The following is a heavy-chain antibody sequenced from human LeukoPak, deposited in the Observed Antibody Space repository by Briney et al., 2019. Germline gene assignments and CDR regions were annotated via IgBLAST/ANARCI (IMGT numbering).Heavy chain of an antibody. D-gene: IGHD6-19*01. Sequence: VASVTVSCTASGYTFTGYYMHWVRQAPGQGLEWMGWINPNSGGTNYAQKFQGRVTMTRDTSISTAYMELSRLRSDDTAVYYCARVDSSGWAFDYWGQGTLVTVSS. V-gene: IGHV1-2*02. CDR2: INPNSGGT. CDR3: ARVDSSGWAFDY. J-gene: IGHJ4*02. CDR1: GYTFTGYY.